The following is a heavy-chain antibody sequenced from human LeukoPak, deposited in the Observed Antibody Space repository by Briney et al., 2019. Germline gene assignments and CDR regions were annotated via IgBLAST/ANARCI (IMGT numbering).Heavy chain of an antibody. CDR2: ISAYNGNT. CDR3: AREGGSTGVAFDI. J-gene: IGHJ3*02. D-gene: IGHD1-26*01. V-gene: IGHV1-18*01. CDR1: GYTFTSYG. Sequence: ASVKVSCKASGYTFTSYGISWVRQAPGQGLEWMAWISAYNGNTNYAQKLQGRVTMTTDTSTSTAYMELRVVKSDVKAVYYCAREGGSTGVAFDIWGQGTMVTVSS.